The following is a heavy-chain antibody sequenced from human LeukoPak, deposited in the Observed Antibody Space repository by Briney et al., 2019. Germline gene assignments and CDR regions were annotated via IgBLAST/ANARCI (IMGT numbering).Heavy chain of an antibody. J-gene: IGHJ5*02. V-gene: IGHV3-21*01. CDR2: ISSSSSYI. CDR1: GFTFSSYS. D-gene: IGHD6-13*01. Sequence: PGGSLRLSCAASGFTFSSYSMNWVRQAPGKGLDWVSSISSSSSYIYYADSVKGRFTISRDNAKNSLYLQMNSLRAEDTAVYYCARGDRGTAAGNNWFNPWGQGTLVTVSS. CDR3: ARGDRGTAAGNNWFNP.